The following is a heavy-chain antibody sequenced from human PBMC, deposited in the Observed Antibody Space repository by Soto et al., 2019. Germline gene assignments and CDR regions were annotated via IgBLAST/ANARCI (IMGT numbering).Heavy chain of an antibody. Sequence: GGSLRLSCAASGFTFSDSYMSWIRQVPGKGLEWVSYISDSGGTIYYADSVKGRFTISRDNAKNSLFLQMNSLRAEDTALYYCAREYCTGGTCSGSFHYWGQGTLVTVSS. CDR1: GFTFSDSY. CDR2: ISDSGGTI. CDR3: AREYCTGGTCSGSFHY. V-gene: IGHV3-11*01. J-gene: IGHJ4*02. D-gene: IGHD2-15*01.